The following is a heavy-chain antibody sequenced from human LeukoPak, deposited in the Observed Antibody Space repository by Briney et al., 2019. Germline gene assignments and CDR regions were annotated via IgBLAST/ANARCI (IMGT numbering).Heavy chain of an antibody. CDR3: ARDDGDCSSTSCYVNYYFFGMYA. D-gene: IGHD2-2*01. J-gene: IGHJ6*02. CDR2: ISSSSSYI. Sequence: GGSLLLSCAASVFTFSSDIIDWVRQAPGKGLEWVSSISSSSSYIYYADSVKGRFTISRDNAKNSLYLQMNSLRAEDTAVYYCARDDGDCSSTSCYVNYYFFGMYAWG. CDR1: VFTFSSDI. V-gene: IGHV3-21*01.